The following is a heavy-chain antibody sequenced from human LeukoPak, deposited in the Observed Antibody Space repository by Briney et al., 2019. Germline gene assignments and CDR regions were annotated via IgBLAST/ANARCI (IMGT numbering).Heavy chain of an antibody. CDR1: GGSISSAAYY. CDR3: ARHISANTGYFDS. V-gene: IGHV4-39*01. J-gene: IGHJ4*02. Sequence: PWETLSLTCTVSGGSISSAAYYWGWIRQSPGKGLEWLGSIYYNGDSYYNPSLKSRVAIFVDTSRGQFSLDLYYVTAADTALYYCARHISANTGYFDSCGQGTLVTVSS. CDR2: IYYNGDS.